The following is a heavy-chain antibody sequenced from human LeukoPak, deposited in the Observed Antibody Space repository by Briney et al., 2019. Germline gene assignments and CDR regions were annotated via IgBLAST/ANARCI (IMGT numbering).Heavy chain of an antibody. D-gene: IGHD6-6*01. Sequence: SVKVSCKASGGTFSSYAISWVRQAPGQGREWMGGIIPIFGTANYAQKFQGRVSITTDESTSTAYMELSSRRSGDTAVYYCARHSSSSGDGTYYYYYMDVWGKGTTVTVSS. CDR3: ARHSSSSGDGTYYYYYMDV. V-gene: IGHV1-69*05. CDR1: GGTFSSYA. CDR2: IIPIFGTA. J-gene: IGHJ6*03.